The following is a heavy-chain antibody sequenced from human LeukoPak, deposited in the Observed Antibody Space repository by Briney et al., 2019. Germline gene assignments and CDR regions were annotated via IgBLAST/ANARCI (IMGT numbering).Heavy chain of an antibody. J-gene: IGHJ5*02. CDR3: AKGYRGYDYEGDWFDP. V-gene: IGHV1-2*02. D-gene: IGHD5-12*01. CDR1: GDTFTSYY. Sequence: ASVKVSCKASGDTFTSYYMHWVRQAPGQGLEWMGWINPNSGGTNYAQKFQGRVTMTRDTSISTAYVELSRLRSDDTAVYYCAKGYRGYDYEGDWFDPWGQGTLVTVSS. CDR2: INPNSGGT.